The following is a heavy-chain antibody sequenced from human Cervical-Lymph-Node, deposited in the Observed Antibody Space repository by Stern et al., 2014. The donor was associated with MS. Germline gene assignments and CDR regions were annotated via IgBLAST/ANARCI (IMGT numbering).Heavy chain of an antibody. CDR3: ASGYRIFDY. CDR2: IHPSGSA. J-gene: IGHJ4*02. CDR1: GGSISSGSDY. V-gene: IGHV4-61*02. D-gene: IGHD5-18*01. Sequence: QVQLQESGPGLVKPSQTLSLTCNVSGGSISSGSDYWSWLRQPVGKGLQWIGRIHPSGSAYYTPSLQRRVTISTDTSKNQFSLELTSATAADTAIYYCASGYRIFDYWGQGILVTVSS.